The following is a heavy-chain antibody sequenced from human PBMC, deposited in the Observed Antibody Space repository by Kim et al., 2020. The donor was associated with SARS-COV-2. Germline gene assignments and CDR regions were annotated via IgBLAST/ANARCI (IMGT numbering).Heavy chain of an antibody. D-gene: IGHD6-13*01. V-gene: IGHV3-30*02. Sequence: YADSVKGRFTISRDNSKNTLYLQMNSLRAEDTAVYYCAKTRGIQQLAQHPWGQGTLVTVSS. CDR3: AKTRGIQQLAQHP. J-gene: IGHJ5*02.